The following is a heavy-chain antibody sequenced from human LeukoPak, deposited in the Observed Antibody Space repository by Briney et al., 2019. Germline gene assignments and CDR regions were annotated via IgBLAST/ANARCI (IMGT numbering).Heavy chain of an antibody. Sequence: GGSLRLSCAASGFIFSNYGMHWVRQAPGKGLEWVAVISYDGTNKYCVDSVKGRFTISRDNSKNTLYLQMNSLRAEDTAVYYCANRQQWLVPEYFQHWGQGTLVTVSS. CDR2: ISYDGTNK. CDR3: ANRQQWLVPEYFQH. J-gene: IGHJ1*01. CDR1: GFIFSNYG. D-gene: IGHD6-19*01. V-gene: IGHV3-30*18.